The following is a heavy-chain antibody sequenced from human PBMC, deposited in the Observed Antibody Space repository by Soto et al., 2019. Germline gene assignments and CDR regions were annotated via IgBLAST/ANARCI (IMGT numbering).Heavy chain of an antibody. J-gene: IGHJ4*02. V-gene: IGHV3-30-3*01. Sequence: QVQLVESGGGVAQPGRSLRLSCVASGVSFSFASHALNWVRQAPGKGLEWVAVISFDGGNKFYADSVKGRFTISRDNSXXXXXXXXXXXXXXXXXXXXXXXXXXXXXXYLDSWGQGTLFSVSS. CDR3: XXXXXXXXXYLDS. CDR2: ISFDGGNK. CDR1: GVSFSFASHA.